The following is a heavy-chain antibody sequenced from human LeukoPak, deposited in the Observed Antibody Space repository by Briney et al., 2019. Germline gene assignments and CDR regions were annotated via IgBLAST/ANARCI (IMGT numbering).Heavy chain of an antibody. J-gene: IGHJ4*02. Sequence: SSVKVSCKASGGTFSSYAISWVRQAPGQGLEWMGGIIPIFGTANYAQKFQGRVTITTDESTSTAYMELSSLRSEDTAVYYCARARGYSYGPRGEFDYWGQGTLVTVSS. CDR3: ARARGYSYGPRGEFDY. CDR1: GGTFSSYA. D-gene: IGHD5-18*01. CDR2: IIPIFGTA. V-gene: IGHV1-69*05.